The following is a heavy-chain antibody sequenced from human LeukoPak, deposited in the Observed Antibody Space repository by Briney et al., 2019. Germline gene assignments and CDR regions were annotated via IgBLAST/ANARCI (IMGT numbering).Heavy chain of an antibody. Sequence: GGSLRLSCAASGFTFSDYAMSWVRQAPGKGLEWVSGISGSGGRTYYADSLKGRFTISRDNSKNTLYLQMNSLRDEDTAVYYCARMIDYNYGYAFDYWGQGTLVTVSS. CDR1: GFTFSDYA. J-gene: IGHJ4*02. D-gene: IGHD5-18*01. CDR3: ARMIDYNYGYAFDY. CDR2: ISGSGGRT. V-gene: IGHV3-23*01.